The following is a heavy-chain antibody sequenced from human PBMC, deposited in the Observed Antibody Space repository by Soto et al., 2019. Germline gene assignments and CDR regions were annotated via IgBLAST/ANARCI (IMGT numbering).Heavy chain of an antibody. J-gene: IGHJ4*02. Sequence: QVQLVESGGGVVQPERSLRLSCAASGFTFSSYGMHWVRQAPGKGLEWVAVIWYDGSNKYYADSVKGRFTISRDNSKNTLYLQMNSLRAEDTAVYYCARDTGYTVTLSPFDYWGQGTLVTVSS. D-gene: IGHD4-17*01. V-gene: IGHV3-33*01. CDR1: GFTFSSYG. CDR3: ARDTGYTVTLSPFDY. CDR2: IWYDGSNK.